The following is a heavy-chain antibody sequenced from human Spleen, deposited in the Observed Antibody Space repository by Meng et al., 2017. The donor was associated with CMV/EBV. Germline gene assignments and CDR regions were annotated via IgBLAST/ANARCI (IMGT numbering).Heavy chain of an antibody. Sequence: LTFSNYATSWVRQAPGKGLEWVSGVGGSGDNTYYADSVKGRFAISRDNSKNTLYLQVNSLRVEDTAVYYCAKSHLPSGRIAGGRFDHWGQGTLVTVSS. V-gene: IGHV3-23*01. CDR3: AKSHLPSGRIAGGRFDH. CDR2: VGGSGDNT. J-gene: IGHJ4*02. D-gene: IGHD1-26*01. CDR1: LTFSNYA.